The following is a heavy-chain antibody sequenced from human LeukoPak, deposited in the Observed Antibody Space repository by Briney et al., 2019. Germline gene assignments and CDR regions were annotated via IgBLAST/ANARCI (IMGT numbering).Heavy chain of an antibody. J-gene: IGHJ4*02. CDR3: ARLCGYEQCFDY. CDR2: IKQDGSEK. Sequence: GGSLRLSCAASGFTLSSYWMSWVRQAPGKGLGWVANIKQDGSEKYYVDSVKGRFTISRDNAKNSLYLQMNSLRAEDTAVYYCARLCGYEQCFDYWGQGTLVTVSS. D-gene: IGHD5-12*01. V-gene: IGHV3-7*01. CDR1: GFTLSSYW.